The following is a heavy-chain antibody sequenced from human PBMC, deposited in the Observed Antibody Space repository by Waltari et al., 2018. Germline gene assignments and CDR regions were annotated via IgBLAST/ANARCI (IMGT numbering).Heavy chain of an antibody. CDR3: ARATRIMITFGGVIAFDP. CDR2: IYHTGST. V-gene: IGHV4-39*01. J-gene: IGHJ5*02. D-gene: IGHD3-16*02. CDR1: GGSISNDSYY. Sequence: QLQLQESGPGLVKPSETLSLTCTVSGGSISNDSYYWGWIRQPPGKGLGWVGSIYHTGSTYYKPSRKRRVTGCTDTPKNQFSLKLSSVTAADTALYYCARATRIMITFGGVIAFDPWGQGTLVTVSS.